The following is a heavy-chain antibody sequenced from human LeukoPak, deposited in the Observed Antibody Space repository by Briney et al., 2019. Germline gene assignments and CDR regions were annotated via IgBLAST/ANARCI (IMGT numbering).Heavy chain of an antibody. CDR3: ARGGRRWLQSHYFDY. V-gene: IGHV1-18*01. Sequence: ASVKVSCKASGYTFTSYGISWVRQAPGQGLEWMGWISAYNGNTNYAQKLRGRVTMTTDTSTSTAYMELRSLRSDDTAVYYCARGGRRWLQSHYFDYWGQGTLVTVSS. J-gene: IGHJ4*02. CDR1: GYTFTSYG. CDR2: ISAYNGNT. D-gene: IGHD5-24*01.